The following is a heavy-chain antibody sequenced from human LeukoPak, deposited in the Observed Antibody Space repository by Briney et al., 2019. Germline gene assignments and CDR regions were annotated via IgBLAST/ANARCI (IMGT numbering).Heavy chain of an antibody. J-gene: IGHJ4*02. CDR2: IKYDGNEE. D-gene: IGHD1-1*01. Sequence: GGSLRLSCTASGFTFSSYWMSWMRQAPGKGLEWVANIKYDGNEEYYVDSVKGRFTISRDNAKNSLYLQLNSLRVEDTAVYYCKSGGAAPGSFDYWGQGTLVTVSS. CDR1: GFTFSSYW. V-gene: IGHV3-7*01. CDR3: KSGGAAPGSFDY.